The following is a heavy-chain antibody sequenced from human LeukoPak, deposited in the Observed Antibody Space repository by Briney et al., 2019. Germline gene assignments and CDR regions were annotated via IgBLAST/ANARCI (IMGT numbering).Heavy chain of an antibody. CDR3: ARAFATVPAPYGMDV. V-gene: IGHV3-21*01. D-gene: IGHD4-17*01. CDR1: GFTFSSYS. J-gene: IGHJ6*02. Sequence: GGSLRLSCAASGFTFSSYSMNWVRQAPGKGLEWVSSISSSSNYIYYADSLKGRFTISRDNAKNSLFLQMNSLRAEDTAVYYCARAFATVPAPYGMDVWGQGTTVTVPS. CDR2: ISSSSNYI.